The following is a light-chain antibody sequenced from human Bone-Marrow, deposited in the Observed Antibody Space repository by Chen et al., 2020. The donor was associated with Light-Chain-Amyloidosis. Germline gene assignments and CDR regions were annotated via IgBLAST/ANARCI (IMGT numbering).Light chain of an antibody. CDR3: CSYAGSSYVV. CDR2: EVS. Sequence: QSALTQPASVSGSPGQSITISCTGTSSDVGSYNLVSWYQQHPGKAPKLMIYEVSKRPSGVSNRFSGSKSGNTASVTISGLQAEDEADYYCCSYAGSSYVVFGGGTKLTVL. J-gene: IGLJ2*01. CDR1: SSDVGSYNL. V-gene: IGLV2-23*02.